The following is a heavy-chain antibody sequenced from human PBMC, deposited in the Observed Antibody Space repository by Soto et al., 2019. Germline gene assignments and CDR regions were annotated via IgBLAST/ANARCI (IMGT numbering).Heavy chain of an antibody. J-gene: IGHJ5*02. Sequence: GASVKVSCKASGGTFSSYAISWVRQAPGQGLEWMGGIIPIFGTANYAQKFQGRVTITADESTSTAYMELSSLRSEDTAVYYCARDPGIQLWKYNWFDPWGQGTLVTVSS. D-gene: IGHD5-18*01. CDR2: IIPIFGTA. CDR1: GGTFSSYA. V-gene: IGHV1-69*13. CDR3: ARDPGIQLWKYNWFDP.